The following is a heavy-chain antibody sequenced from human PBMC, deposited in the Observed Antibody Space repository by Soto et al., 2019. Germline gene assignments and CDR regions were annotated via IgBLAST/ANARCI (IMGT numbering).Heavy chain of an antibody. Sequence: QLQLQESGSGLVKPSQTLSLSCAVSDGSISSGGYSWSWIRQPPGKGLEWIGYIYHSGSTYYNPSLKSRVTISVDRSKNQFSLKLSSVTAEDTAVYYCAAGGGLPRYYWGQGTLVTVS. D-gene: IGHD2-15*01. V-gene: IGHV4-30-2*01. CDR1: DGSISSGGYS. CDR2: IYHSGST. CDR3: AAGGGLPRYY. J-gene: IGHJ4*02.